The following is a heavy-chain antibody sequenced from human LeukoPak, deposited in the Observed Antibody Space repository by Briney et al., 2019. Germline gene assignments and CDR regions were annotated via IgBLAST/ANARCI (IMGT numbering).Heavy chain of an antibody. CDR3: ARGLYYYGSGSLSF. Sequence: ASVKVSCKASGYTFTSYDINWVRQATGQGLEWMGWMNPNSGNTDYAQKFQGRVTMTRNTSISTAYMELSSLRSEDTAVYYCARGLYYYGSGSLSFWGQGTLVTVSS. V-gene: IGHV1-8*01. J-gene: IGHJ4*02. CDR2: MNPNSGNT. D-gene: IGHD3-10*01. CDR1: GYTFTSYD.